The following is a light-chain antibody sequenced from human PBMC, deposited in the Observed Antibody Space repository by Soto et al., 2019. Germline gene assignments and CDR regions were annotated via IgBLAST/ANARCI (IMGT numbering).Light chain of an antibody. CDR1: QSVNSN. Sequence: EIVMTQSPATLSVSPGERATLSCRASQSVNSNLAWYQQKPGQAPRLLIYGASTRATGIPARFSGSGSGTEFNLAISSLQSEDFAIYYCQQYNNWPFGGGDRTFGQGTKVEIK. J-gene: IGKJ1*01. V-gene: IGKV3D-15*01. CDR3: QQYNNWPFGGGDRT. CDR2: GAS.